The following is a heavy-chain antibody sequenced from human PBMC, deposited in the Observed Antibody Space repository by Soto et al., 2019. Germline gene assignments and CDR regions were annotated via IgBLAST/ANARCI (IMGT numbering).Heavy chain of an antibody. J-gene: IGHJ4*02. Sequence: QLQLQESGPGLVKPSETLSLTCTVSGDSVDSVDYYWGWIRQPPGKGLEWIASIHYSGSTYYSPSLKSRATISGDTSKSQFSLTLSSVTAADTAVYYCARHTVAAKTDVDHWGQGTLVTVSS. D-gene: IGHD6-25*01. CDR1: GDSVDSVDYY. CDR2: IHYSGST. V-gene: IGHV4-39*01. CDR3: ARHTVAAKTDVDH.